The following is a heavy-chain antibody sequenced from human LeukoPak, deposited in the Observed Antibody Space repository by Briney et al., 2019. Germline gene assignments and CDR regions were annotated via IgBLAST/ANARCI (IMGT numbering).Heavy chain of an antibody. Sequence: HPGGSLRLSCAASGFTFSSYAMSWVRQAPGKGLEWVSALSGSGGSTYYSDSVKGRFIISRDSSRNTLYLQMNSLRAEDTAIYYCAKDLYDSSDYYWYFDYWGQGTLVTVSS. CDR3: AKDLYDSSDYYWYFDY. CDR1: GFTFSSYA. J-gene: IGHJ4*02. V-gene: IGHV3-23*01. CDR2: LSGSGGST. D-gene: IGHD3-22*01.